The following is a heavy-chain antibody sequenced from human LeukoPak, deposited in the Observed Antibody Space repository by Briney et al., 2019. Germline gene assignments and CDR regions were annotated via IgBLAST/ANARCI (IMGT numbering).Heavy chain of an antibody. CDR3: ARANFEAVAGTYRYYGMDV. J-gene: IGHJ6*02. CDR2: INPTGSST. CDR1: GYTFTNYY. V-gene: IGHV1-46*01. Sequence: ASVKVSCKASGYTFTNYYMHWVRQAPGQGLEWMGIINPTGSSTTYAQKFQGRVTMTRDTSTSTVYMDLSSLRFEDTAVYYCARANFEAVAGTYRYYGMDVWGQGTTVTVSS. D-gene: IGHD6-19*01.